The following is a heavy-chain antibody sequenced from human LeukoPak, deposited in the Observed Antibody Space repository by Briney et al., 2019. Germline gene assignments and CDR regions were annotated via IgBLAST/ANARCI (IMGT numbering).Heavy chain of an antibody. Sequence: SGTLSLTCAVSGGSISSNYWSWIRRPPGQDLEAIGDIHHSGGTNYNPSLKSRVTISVDTSKNQFSLKLNSVTAADTAVYYCARAGGYRPAAADLDYWGQGTLVTVSS. J-gene: IGHJ4*02. CDR1: GGSISSNY. CDR3: ARAGGYRPAAADLDY. D-gene: IGHD6-13*01. CDR2: IHHSGGT. V-gene: IGHV4-59*01.